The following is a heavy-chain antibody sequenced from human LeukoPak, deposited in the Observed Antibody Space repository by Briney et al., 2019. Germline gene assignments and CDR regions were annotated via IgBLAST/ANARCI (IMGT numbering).Heavy chain of an antibody. J-gene: IGHJ4*02. CDR2: ISGSGGST. Sequence: GGSLRLSCAASGFTFSSYAMSWVRQAPGKGLEWVSAISGSGGSTYYADSVKGRFTISRDNSKNTLYLQMNSLRAEDTAVYYCAKVRYGSGSYYHYLDYWGQGTLVTVSS. CDR3: AKVRYGSGSYYHYLDY. CDR1: GFTFSSYA. V-gene: IGHV3-23*01. D-gene: IGHD3-10*01.